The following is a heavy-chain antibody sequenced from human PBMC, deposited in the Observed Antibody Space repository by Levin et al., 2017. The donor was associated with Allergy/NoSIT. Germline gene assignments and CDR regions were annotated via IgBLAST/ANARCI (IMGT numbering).Heavy chain of an antibody. J-gene: IGHJ6*02. CDR1: EYSFSDNY. Sequence: GESLKISCQAFEYSFSDNYIHWVRQAPGQGLEWMGWMNPNAGGTYYARKFEGRVTMTGDTSISTAYMELSSLTSDDTAVYFCARDVFRFSTGWRGMDVWGQGTTVIVSS. D-gene: IGHD2-8*02. CDR2: MNPNAGGT. CDR3: ARDVFRFSTGWRGMDV. V-gene: IGHV1-2*02.